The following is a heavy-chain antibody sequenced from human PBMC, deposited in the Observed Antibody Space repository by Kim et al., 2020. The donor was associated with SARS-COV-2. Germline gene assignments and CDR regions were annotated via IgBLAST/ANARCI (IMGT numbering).Heavy chain of an antibody. D-gene: IGHD3-22*01. V-gene: IGHV1-46*01. CDR1: GYTFTSYY. CDR3: ARAAVPYGYDSIGLFDY. J-gene: IGHJ4*02. Sequence: ASVKVSCKASGYTFTSYYMHWVRQAPGQGLEWMGIINPSGGSTSYAQKFQGRVTMTRDTSTSTAYMELSSLRSEDTAVYYCARAAVPYGYDSIGLFDYWGQGNLNTVSS. CDR2: INPSGGST.